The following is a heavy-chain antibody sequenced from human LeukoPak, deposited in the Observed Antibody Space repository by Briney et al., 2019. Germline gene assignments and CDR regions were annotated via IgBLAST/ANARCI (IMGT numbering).Heavy chain of an antibody. J-gene: IGHJ3*02. D-gene: IGHD2-2*01. CDR3: ARQDYCSSTSCYAYFSTYAPDAFDI. Sequence: PSETLSLTCAVSGYSISSGYYWGWIRQPPGKGLEWIGSIYHSGSTYYKPSLKSRVTISVDTPKNQSSLKLSSVTAADTAVYYCARQDYCSSTSCYAYFSTYAPDAFDIWGQGTMVTVSS. CDR2: IYHSGST. CDR1: GYSISSGYY. V-gene: IGHV4-38-2*01.